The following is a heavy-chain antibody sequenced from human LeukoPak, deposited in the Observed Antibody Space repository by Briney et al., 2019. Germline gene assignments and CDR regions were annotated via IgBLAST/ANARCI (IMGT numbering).Heavy chain of an antibody. J-gene: IGHJ4*02. CDR1: GFTFSSYG. D-gene: IGHD1-26*01. CDR2: ISSSSSYI. Sequence: GGSLRLSCAASGFTFSSYGMSWVRQAPGKGLEWVSSISSSSSYIYYADSVKGRFTISRDNAKNSLYLQMNSLRAEDTAVYYCARDIVGATLNQFYFDYWGQGTLVTVSS. V-gene: IGHV3-21*01. CDR3: ARDIVGATLNQFYFDY.